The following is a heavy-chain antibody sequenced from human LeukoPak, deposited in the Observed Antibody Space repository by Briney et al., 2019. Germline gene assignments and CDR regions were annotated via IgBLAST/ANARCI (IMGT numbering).Heavy chain of an antibody. V-gene: IGHV4-30-2*01. Sequence: SQTLSLTCAVSGGSISSGGYSWSWIRQPPGKGLEWIGYIYHSGSTYYNPSLKSRVTISVDRSKNQFSLKLSSVTAADTAVYYCARGSDSYLDYWGQGTLVTVSS. D-gene: IGHD2-21*01. J-gene: IGHJ4*02. CDR1: GGSISSGGYS. CDR2: IYHSGST. CDR3: ARGSDSYLDY.